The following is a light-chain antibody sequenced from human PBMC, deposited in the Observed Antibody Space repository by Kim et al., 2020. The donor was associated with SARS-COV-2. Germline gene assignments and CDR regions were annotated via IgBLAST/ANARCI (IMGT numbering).Light chain of an antibody. J-gene: IGKJ2*01. Sequence: SVSPGERATLSCRASQSVSSNLAWYQQKPGQAPRLLIYGASTRATGIPSRFSGSGSGTEFTLTISSLQSEDFVVYSCQQYNNWPYTFGQGTKLEI. CDR1: QSVSSN. V-gene: IGKV3-15*01. CDR2: GAS. CDR3: QQYNNWPYT.